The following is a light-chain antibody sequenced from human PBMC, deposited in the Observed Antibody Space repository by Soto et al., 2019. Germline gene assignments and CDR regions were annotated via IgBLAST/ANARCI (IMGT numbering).Light chain of an antibody. CDR2: DAS. CDR3: LQHNSYPLS. Sequence: DIVMTQSPPTLSVSPGERATLSCRASQSVTSNVAWYQQRPGQAPRLLIYDASTRATDIPARFTGRGSGTEFTLTISSLQSEDFATYYCLQHNSYPLSFGGGTKVEIK. V-gene: IGKV3-15*01. CDR1: QSVTSN. J-gene: IGKJ4*01.